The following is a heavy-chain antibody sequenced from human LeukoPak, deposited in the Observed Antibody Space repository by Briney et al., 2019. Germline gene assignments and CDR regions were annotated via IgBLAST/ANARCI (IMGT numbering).Heavy chain of an antibody. CDR2: IKQDESEK. CDR1: GFTFSSYW. CDR3: ARDRRFYGSGEGTVDY. J-gene: IGHJ4*02. V-gene: IGHV3-7*01. Sequence: GGSLRLSCVASGFTFSSYWMSWVHQAPGKGLEWVANIKQDESEKYYVDSVKGRFTISRDNAKSSLYLQMNSLRAEDTAVYYCARDRRFYGSGEGTVDYWGQGTLVTVSS. D-gene: IGHD3-10*01.